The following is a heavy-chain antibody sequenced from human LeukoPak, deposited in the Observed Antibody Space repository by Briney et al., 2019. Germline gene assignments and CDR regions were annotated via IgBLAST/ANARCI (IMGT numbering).Heavy chain of an antibody. D-gene: IGHD1-1*01. CDR1: GFTFSNYN. CDR2: ITSSSTD. CDR3: ARLRYWTPGTAFDY. Sequence: GGSLTLSCAASGFTFSNYNMHWVRQAPGKGLEWVSYITSSSTDRYADSVRGRFTISRDNAKNSLYLQMNSLRAEDTAIYYCARLRYWTPGTAFDYWGQGTLVTVSS. J-gene: IGHJ4*02. V-gene: IGHV3-21*05.